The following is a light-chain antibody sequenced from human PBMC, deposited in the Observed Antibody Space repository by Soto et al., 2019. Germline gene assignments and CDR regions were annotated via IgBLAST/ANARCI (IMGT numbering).Light chain of an antibody. J-gene: IGKJ3*01. CDR3: QQYGSSPRFT. V-gene: IGKV3-20*01. Sequence: EIVLTQSPGTLSLSPGERATLSCRASQSISGTYLAWYQQKPGQAPRLVIYGASSRASGIPDRFSGSGSGTHFPLTLSRLEPEDFAVYYCQQYGSSPRFTFGPGTKVDIK. CDR1: QSISGTY. CDR2: GAS.